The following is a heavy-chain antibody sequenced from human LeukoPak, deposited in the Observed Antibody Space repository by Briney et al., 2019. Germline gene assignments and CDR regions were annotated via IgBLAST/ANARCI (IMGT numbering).Heavy chain of an antibody. CDR1: GFTFSSYG. Sequence: GGSLRLSCTASGFTFSSYGMSWVRQAPGKGLEWVSAISGSGGRAYYADSVKGRFTISRDNFKNTLYLQMNSLRSEDTAVYYCATGPRSYSSSWLAYLTIWGQGTLVTVSS. D-gene: IGHD6-13*01. V-gene: IGHV3-23*01. J-gene: IGHJ4*02. CDR3: ATGPRSYSSSWLAYLTI. CDR2: ISGSGGRA.